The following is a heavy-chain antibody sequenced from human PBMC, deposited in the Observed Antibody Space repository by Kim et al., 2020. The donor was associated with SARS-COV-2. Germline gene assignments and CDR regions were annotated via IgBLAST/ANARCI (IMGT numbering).Heavy chain of an antibody. Sequence: SADAVKGRFTISRDRSKNTLYLQRNSLRAEDTAVYYCAKALIAARWYFDLWGRGTLVTVSS. CDR3: AKALIAARWYFDL. D-gene: IGHD6-6*01. V-gene: IGHV3-23*01. J-gene: IGHJ2*01.